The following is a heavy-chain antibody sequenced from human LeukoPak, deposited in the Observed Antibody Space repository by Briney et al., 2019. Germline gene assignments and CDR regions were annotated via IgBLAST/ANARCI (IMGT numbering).Heavy chain of an antibody. CDR2: ISSSSTDI. CDR3: AKGEVWFHP. J-gene: IGHJ5*02. CDR1: GFTFSSYS. Sequence: PGGSLRLSCVDSGFTFSSYSMNWVRQAPGKGLEWVASISSSSTDIHYADSMKGRFTISRDNPKKSLYLQTNSLRAEDTAVYYCAKGEVWFHPWGQGTLVTVSA. D-gene: IGHD1-26*01. V-gene: IGHV3-21*01.